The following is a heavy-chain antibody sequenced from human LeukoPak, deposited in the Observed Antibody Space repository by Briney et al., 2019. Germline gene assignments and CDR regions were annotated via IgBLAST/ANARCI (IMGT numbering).Heavy chain of an antibody. CDR3: VREGYCSGGSCHSGIIDF. J-gene: IGHJ4*02. Sequence: SETLSLTCTVSGGSISSGDYYWSWIRQPPGKGLEWIGYIYYSGSTYYNPSLKSRVTISVDTSKNQFSLKLSSVTAADTAVYYCVREGYCSGGSCHSGIIDFWGQGTLVTVSS. CDR2: IYYSGST. D-gene: IGHD2-15*01. V-gene: IGHV4-30-4*01. CDR1: GGSISSGDYY.